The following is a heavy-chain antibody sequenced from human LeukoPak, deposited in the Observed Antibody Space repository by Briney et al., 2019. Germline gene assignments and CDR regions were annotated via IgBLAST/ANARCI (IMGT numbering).Heavy chain of an antibody. D-gene: IGHD5-12*01. CDR3: ARYSGYGKGGDFDY. CDR2: IIPIFGTA. V-gene: IGHV1-69*06. CDR1: GRTFSSYA. Sequence: SVKVSCKASGRTFSSYAISWVRQAPGQGLEWMGGIIPIFGTANYAQKFQGRVTITADKSTSTAYMELSSLRSEDTAVYYCARYSGYGKGGDFDYWGQGTLVTVSS. J-gene: IGHJ4*02.